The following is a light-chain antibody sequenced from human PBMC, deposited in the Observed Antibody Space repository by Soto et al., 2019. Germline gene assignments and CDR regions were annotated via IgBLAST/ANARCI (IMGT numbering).Light chain of an antibody. V-gene: IGLV8-61*01. CDR2: STN. J-gene: IGLJ3*02. CDR3: VLYMGSGIWV. CDR1: YGSVSTSYY. Sequence: QTVVTQEPSFSVSPGGTVTLTCGLSYGSVSTSYYPSWYQQTPGQAPRTLIYSTNTRSSGVPDRFSGSILGNKAALTITGVQSDDESDYYCVLYMGSGIWVFGGGTKLTVL.